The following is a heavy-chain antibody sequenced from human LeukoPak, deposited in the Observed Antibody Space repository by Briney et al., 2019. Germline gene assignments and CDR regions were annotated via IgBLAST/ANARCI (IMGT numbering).Heavy chain of an antibody. CDR3: ARVFNSYYYGSGSPRYGMDV. V-gene: IGHV1-18*01. CDR1: GYTFTSYG. Sequence: ASVKVSCKASGYTFTSYGISWVRQAPGQGLERMGWISAYNGNTNYAQKLQGRVTMTTDTSTSTAYMELRSLRSDDTAVYYCARVFNSYYYGSGSPRYGMDVWGQGTTVTVSS. J-gene: IGHJ6*02. D-gene: IGHD3-10*01. CDR2: ISAYNGNT.